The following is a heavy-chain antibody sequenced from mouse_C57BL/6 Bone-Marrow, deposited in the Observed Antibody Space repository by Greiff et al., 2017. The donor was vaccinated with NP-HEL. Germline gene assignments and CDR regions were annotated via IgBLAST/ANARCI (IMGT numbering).Heavy chain of an antibody. CDR3: YGSIFDY. D-gene: IGHD1-1*01. J-gene: IGHJ2*01. CDR1: GYTFTDYE. V-gene: IGHV1-15*01. CDR2: IDPETGGT. Sequence: VQRVESGAELVRPGASVTLSCKASGYTFTDYEMHWVKQTPVHGLEWIGAIDPETGGTAYNQKFKGKAILTADKSSSTAYMELRSLTSEDSAVYYCYGSIFDYWGQGTTLTVSS.